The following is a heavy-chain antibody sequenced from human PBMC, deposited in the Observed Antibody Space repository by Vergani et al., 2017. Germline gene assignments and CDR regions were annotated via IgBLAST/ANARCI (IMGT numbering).Heavy chain of an antibody. Sequence: VQLQESGPGLVKPSETLSLTCTVSGGSISSYYWSWIRQPPGKGLEWIGYIYYSGSTNYNPSLKSRVTISVDTSKNQFSLKLSSVTAADTAVYYCARVRSVALLFDYWGQGTLVTVSS. D-gene: IGHD2-15*01. CDR2: IYYSGST. J-gene: IGHJ4*02. CDR1: GGSISSYY. V-gene: IGHV4-59*01. CDR3: ARVRSVALLFDY.